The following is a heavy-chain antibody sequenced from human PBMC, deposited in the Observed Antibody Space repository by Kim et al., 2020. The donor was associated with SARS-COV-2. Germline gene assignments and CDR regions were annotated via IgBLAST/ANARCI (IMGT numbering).Heavy chain of an antibody. Sequence: GGSLRLSCAASGFTFSSYWMSWVRQAPGKGLEWVANIKQDGSEKYYVDSVKGRFTISSDNAKNSLYLQMNSLRAEDTAVYYCARDTAGHYYDSSGYYFPLYYYYYGMDVWGQGTTVTVSS. J-gene: IGHJ6*02. CDR3: ARDTAGHYYDSSGYYFPLYYYYYGMDV. CDR2: IKQDGSEK. CDR1: GFTFSSYW. V-gene: IGHV3-7*03. D-gene: IGHD3-22*01.